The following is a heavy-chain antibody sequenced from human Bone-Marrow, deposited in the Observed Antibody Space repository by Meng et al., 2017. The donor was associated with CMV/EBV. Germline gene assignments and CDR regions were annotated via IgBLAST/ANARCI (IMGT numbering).Heavy chain of an antibody. D-gene: IGHD1-26*01. Sequence: SETLSLTCAVYGGSLSGYYWSWIRQPPGKGLEGIGEINHSGSTNYNPSPKSRVTISVDTSKNQFSLKLSFVTAADTAVYYCARGRGYSGSRFDYWGQGTLVTVSS. V-gene: IGHV4-34*01. CDR1: GGSLSGYY. CDR3: ARGRGYSGSRFDY. CDR2: INHSGST. J-gene: IGHJ4*02.